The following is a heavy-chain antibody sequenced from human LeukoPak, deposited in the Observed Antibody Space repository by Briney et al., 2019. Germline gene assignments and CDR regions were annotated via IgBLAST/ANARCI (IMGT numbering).Heavy chain of an antibody. D-gene: IGHD3-10*01. J-gene: IGHJ3*02. CDR3: ARQIWFGDLRGAFDI. Sequence: SETLSLTCTVSGGSISSYYWSWIRQPPGKGLEWIGYIYYSGSTNYNPSLKSRVTISVDTSKNQFSLKLSSVTAADTTVYYCARQIWFGDLRGAFDIWGQGTIVTVSS. V-gene: IGHV4-59*08. CDR2: IYYSGST. CDR1: GGSISSYY.